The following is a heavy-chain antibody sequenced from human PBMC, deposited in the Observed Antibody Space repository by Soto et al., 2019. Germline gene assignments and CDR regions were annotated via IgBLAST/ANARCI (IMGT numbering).Heavy chain of an antibody. CDR2: IYYSGST. CDR3: ARVEYDSSALDV. CDR1: GGSISSGDYY. Sequence: SQTLSLTCTVSGGSISSGDYYWRWIRQPPGKGLEWIGYIYYSGSTYYNPSLKSRVTISVDTSKNQFSLKLSSVTAADTAVYYCARVEYDSSALDVWGQGTTVTVSS. V-gene: IGHV4-30-4*01. D-gene: IGHD3-22*01. J-gene: IGHJ6*02.